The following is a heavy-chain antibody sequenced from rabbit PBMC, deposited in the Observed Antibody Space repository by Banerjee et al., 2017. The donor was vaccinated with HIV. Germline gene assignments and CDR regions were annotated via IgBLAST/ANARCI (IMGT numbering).Heavy chain of an antibody. D-gene: IGHD6-1*01. Sequence: QSLEESGGDLVKPGASLTLTCTASGFSFSNKYVMCWVRQAPGKGLEWIACINTSSGNTVYASWAKGRFTISKTSSTTVTLQMTSLIAADTATYFCARDGTAYAGYGYAGFNLWGPGTLVTVS. CDR1: GFSFSNKYV. J-gene: IGHJ4*01. CDR2: INTSSGNT. V-gene: IGHV1S40*01. CDR3: ARDGTAYAGYGYAGFNL.